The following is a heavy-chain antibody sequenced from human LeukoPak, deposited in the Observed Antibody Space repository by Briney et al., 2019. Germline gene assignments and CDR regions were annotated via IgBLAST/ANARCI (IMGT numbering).Heavy chain of an antibody. V-gene: IGHV1-18*01. CDR1: GRTFSSYA. CDR2: ISAYNGNT. J-gene: IGHJ1*01. CDR3: ASRVSGPLDHEYFQH. Sequence: GASVKVSCKASGRTFSSYAISWVRQAPGQGLEWMGWISAYNGNTNYAQKLQGRVTMTTDTSTSTAYMELRSLRSDDTAVYYCASRVSGPLDHEYFQHWGQGTLVTVSS. D-gene: IGHD3-3*01.